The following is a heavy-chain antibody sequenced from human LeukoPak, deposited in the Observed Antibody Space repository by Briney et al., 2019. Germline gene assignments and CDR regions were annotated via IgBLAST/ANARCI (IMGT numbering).Heavy chain of an antibody. CDR2: INHSGST. CDR3: ARGRPSRYYYMDV. D-gene: IGHD7-27*01. V-gene: IGHV4-34*01. J-gene: IGHJ6*03. CDR1: GGSFSGYY. Sequence: SDTLSLTCAVYGGSFSGYYWSWIRQPPGKGLEWMGEINHSGSTNYNPSLKGRVTISVDTSKNQFSLKLSSVTAADTAVYYCARGRPSRYYYMDVWGKGTTVTVSS.